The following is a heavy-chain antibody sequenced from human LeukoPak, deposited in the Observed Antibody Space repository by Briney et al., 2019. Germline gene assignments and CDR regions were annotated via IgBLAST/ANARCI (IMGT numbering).Heavy chain of an antibody. J-gene: IGHJ4*02. Sequence: QAGGSLRLSCAASGFTFSSYWMSWVRQAPGKGLEWVANIKQDGSEKYYVDSVKGRFTISRDNAKNTLYLQMNTLRAEDTAVYYCARVRDCGGGSCFSYLDYWGQGTLVTVSS. D-gene: IGHD2-15*01. CDR3: ARVRDCGGGSCFSYLDY. CDR2: IKQDGSEK. V-gene: IGHV3-7*01. CDR1: GFTFSSYW.